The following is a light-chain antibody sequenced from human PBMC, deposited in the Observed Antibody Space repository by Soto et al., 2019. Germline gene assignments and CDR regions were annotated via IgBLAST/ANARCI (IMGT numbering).Light chain of an antibody. Sequence: VLTHSTCPLSWSAGERATLSWRASQSVSSSYLAWYQQKHGQAPRLVIYGASSRATGIPDRFSGSGYGTDFTLTISRLEPEDFAVYYCQQYGSSPRTFGQGTKVDIK. CDR1: QSVSSSY. CDR2: GAS. V-gene: IGKV3-20*01. CDR3: QQYGSSPRT. J-gene: IGKJ1*01.